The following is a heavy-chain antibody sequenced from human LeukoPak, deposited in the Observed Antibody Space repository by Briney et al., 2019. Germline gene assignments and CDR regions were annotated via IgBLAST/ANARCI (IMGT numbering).Heavy chain of an antibody. D-gene: IGHD2-2*01. Sequence: GGSLRLSCAASGFTFSSYSMNWVRQAPGKGLERVSYISSSSSTIYYADSVKGRFTISRDNAKNSLYLQMNSLRAEDTAVYYCARDADPDYCSSTSCPFDAFDIWGQGTMVTVSS. CDR2: ISSSSSTI. CDR3: ARDADPDYCSSTSCPFDAFDI. CDR1: GFTFSSYS. V-gene: IGHV3-48*01. J-gene: IGHJ3*02.